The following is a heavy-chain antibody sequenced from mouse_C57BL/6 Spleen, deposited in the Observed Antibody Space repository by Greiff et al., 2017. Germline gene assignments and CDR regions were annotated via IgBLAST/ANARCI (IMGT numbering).Heavy chain of an antibody. CDR3: APTAEATLYYYAMDY. CDR2: INPNNGGT. Sequence: EVQLQQSGPELVKPGASVKISCKASGYTFTDYYMNWVKQSHGKSLEWIGDINPNNGGTSYNQKFKGKATLTVDKSSSTAYMELRSLTSEDSAVYYGAPTAEATLYYYAMDYWGQGTSVTVSS. J-gene: IGHJ4*01. CDR1: GYTFTDYY. D-gene: IGHD3-2*02. V-gene: IGHV1-26*01.